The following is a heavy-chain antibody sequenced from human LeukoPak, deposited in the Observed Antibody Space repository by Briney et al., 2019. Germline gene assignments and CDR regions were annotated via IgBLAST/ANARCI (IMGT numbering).Heavy chain of an antibody. CDR1: GGSISSYY. D-gene: IGHD1-7*01. V-gene: IGHV4-34*01. CDR2: INHSGST. J-gene: IGHJ4*02. CDR3: ASITGTPTDY. Sequence: ASETLSLTCTVSGGSISSYYWSWIRQPPGKGLEWIGEINHSGSTNYNPSLKSRVTISVDTSKNQFSLKLSSVTAADTAVYYCASITGTPTDYWGQGTLVTVSS.